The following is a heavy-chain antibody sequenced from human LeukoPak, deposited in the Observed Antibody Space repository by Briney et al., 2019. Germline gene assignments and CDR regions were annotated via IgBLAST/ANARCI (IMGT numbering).Heavy chain of an antibody. CDR3: ARAVSSLSIAAPY. J-gene: IGHJ4*02. CDR2: INTNTGNP. D-gene: IGHD6-6*01. CDR1: GYSFTGSA. Sequence: ASVKVSCQASGYSFTGSAMNWVRQAPGQGLEWMGWINTNTGNPTYAQGFTGRFVFSLDTSVSTAYLQITSLKAEDTAVYYCARAVSSLSIAAPYWGQGTLVTVSS. V-gene: IGHV7-4-1*02.